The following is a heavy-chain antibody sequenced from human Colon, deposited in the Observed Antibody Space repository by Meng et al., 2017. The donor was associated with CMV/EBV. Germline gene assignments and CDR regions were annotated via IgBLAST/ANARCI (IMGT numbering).Heavy chain of an antibody. CDR1: GYTLTELS. CDR3: AKTYYDFWTGYLGCFDA. J-gene: IGHJ5*02. Sequence: ASVKVSCKVSGYTLTELSMHWVRQAPGKGLEWMGWVNPNNGATNYAQEFLGRVAMTRDTSTATADLELTGLRLDDTAVYYCAKTYYDFWTGYLGCFDAWGQGTLVTVSS. D-gene: IGHD3/OR15-3a*01. V-gene: IGHV1-2*02. CDR2: VNPNNGAT.